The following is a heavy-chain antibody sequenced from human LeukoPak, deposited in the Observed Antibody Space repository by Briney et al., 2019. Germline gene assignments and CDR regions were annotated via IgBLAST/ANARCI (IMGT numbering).Heavy chain of an antibody. D-gene: IGHD6-19*01. CDR1: GDSVSSNSAA. J-gene: IGHJ5*02. CDR3: ASEGIAVAGTPNWFDP. V-gene: IGHV6-1*01. CDR2: TYYRSKWYN. Sequence: SQTLSLTCAISGDSVSSNSAAWNWIRQSPSRGLEWLGRTYYRSKWYNDYAVSVKSRITINPDTSKNQFSLQLNSVTPEDTAVYYCASEGIAVAGTPNWFDPWGQGTLVTVSS.